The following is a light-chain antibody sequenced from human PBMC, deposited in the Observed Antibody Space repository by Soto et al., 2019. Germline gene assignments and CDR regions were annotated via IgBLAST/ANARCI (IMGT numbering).Light chain of an antibody. V-gene: IGKV3-20*01. CDR2: DAS. CDR3: QQYGSSPYT. Sequence: EIVLTQSPGTLSLSPGERATLSCRASQSVSSSYLAWYQQKPGQAPRLLIYDASSRATGIPDRFSGSGSCTDFTVTISRLEPEDFAVFFCQQYGSSPYTFGQGTKLEIK. J-gene: IGKJ2*01. CDR1: QSVSSSY.